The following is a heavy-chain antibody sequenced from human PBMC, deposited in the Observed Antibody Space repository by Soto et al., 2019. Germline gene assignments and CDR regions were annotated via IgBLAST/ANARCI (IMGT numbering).Heavy chain of an antibody. CDR3: ARHVQWLVTFDY. V-gene: IGHV4-59*08. J-gene: IGHJ4*02. CDR1: GGSISGYD. D-gene: IGHD6-19*01. Sequence: SETLSLTCTVSGGSISGYDGSWIRQPPGKGLEWIGYIYYSGSTNYNPSLKSRVTISVDTSKNQFSLKLSSVTAADTAVYYCARHVQWLVTFDYWGQGTLVTVSS. CDR2: IYYSGST.